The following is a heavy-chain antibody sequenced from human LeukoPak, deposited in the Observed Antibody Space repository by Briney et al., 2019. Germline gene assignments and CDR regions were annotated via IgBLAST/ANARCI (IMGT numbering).Heavy chain of an antibody. D-gene: IGHD6-13*01. CDR1: GGTFSSYA. J-gene: IGHJ4*02. V-gene: IGHV1-69*13. Sequence: SVKVSCRASGGTFSSYAISWVRQAPRQGLEWMGGIIPIFGTANYAQKFQGRVTITADESTSTAYMELSSLRSEDTAVYYCARSRIAAAHFDYWGQGTLVTVSS. CDR3: ARSRIAAAHFDY. CDR2: IIPIFGTA.